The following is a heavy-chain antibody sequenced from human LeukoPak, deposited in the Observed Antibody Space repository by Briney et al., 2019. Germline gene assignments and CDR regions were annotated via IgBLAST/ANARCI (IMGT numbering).Heavy chain of an antibody. J-gene: IGHJ6*02. Sequence: GXXWFSSISSSSSYIYYADSVKGRFTISRDNAKNSLYLQMNSLRAEDTAVYYCARDVQSYGMDVWGQGTTVTVSS. CDR2: ISSSSSYI. V-gene: IGHV3-21*01. CDR3: ARDVQSYGMDV. D-gene: IGHD3-10*02.